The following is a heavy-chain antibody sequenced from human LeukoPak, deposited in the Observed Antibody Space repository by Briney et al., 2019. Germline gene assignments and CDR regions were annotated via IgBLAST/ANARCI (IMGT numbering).Heavy chain of an antibody. CDR1: GFTFSDYN. J-gene: IGHJ4*02. CDR3: ARAFGY. V-gene: IGHV3-21*01. Sequence: PGGSLRLSCAASGFTFSDYNMNWVRQSPEKGLEWVSSITSGTTYIYYADSVRGRFTLSRDNAKNSLYLQMNSLRAEDTAVYYCARAFGYWGQGTLVTVSS. CDR2: ITSGTTYI.